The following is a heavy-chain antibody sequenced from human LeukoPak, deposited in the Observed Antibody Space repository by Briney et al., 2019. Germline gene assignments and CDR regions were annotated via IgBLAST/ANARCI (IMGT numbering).Heavy chain of an antibody. J-gene: IGHJ5*02. D-gene: IGHD1-26*01. CDR3: ARDVQWELLVGWFDP. Sequence: PGRSLRLSCAASGFTFSSYAMHWVRQAPGKGLEWVAVISYDGSNKYYADSVKGRFTISRDNSKNTLYLQMNSLRAEDTAVYYCARDVQWELLVGWFDPWGQGTLVTVSS. CDR2: ISYDGSNK. V-gene: IGHV3-30*04. CDR1: GFTFSSYA.